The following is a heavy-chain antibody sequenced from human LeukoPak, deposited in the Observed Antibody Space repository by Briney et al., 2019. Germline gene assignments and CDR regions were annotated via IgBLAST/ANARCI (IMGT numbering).Heavy chain of an antibody. CDR2: ISGSGGST. CDR1: GFTFSSYA. J-gene: IGHJ4*02. D-gene: IGHD2-15*01. CDR3: ARGVRGARYCSGGSCTGSFDY. V-gene: IGHV3-23*01. Sequence: GGSLRLSCAASGFTFSSYAMSWVRQAPGKGLEWVSAISGSGGSTYYADSVKGRFTISRHNSKNTLYLQMNSLRAEDTAVYYGARGVRGARYCSGGSCTGSFDYWGQGTLVTVSS.